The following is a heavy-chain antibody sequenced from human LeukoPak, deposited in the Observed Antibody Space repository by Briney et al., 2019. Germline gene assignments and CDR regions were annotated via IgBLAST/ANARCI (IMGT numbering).Heavy chain of an antibody. CDR2: IKSKIDGGTI. D-gene: IGHD7-27*01. CDR3: TTAWGSLDY. CDR1: GFTFTNAW. J-gene: IGHJ4*02. V-gene: IGHV3-15*01. Sequence: PGGSLRLSCAASGFTFTNAWMSWVRQAPGKGPEWVGRIKSKIDGGTIDYAAPVKGRFTVSRDDSQNTLYLQMNSLKIEDTAVYYCTTAWGSLDYWGQGTLVTVSS.